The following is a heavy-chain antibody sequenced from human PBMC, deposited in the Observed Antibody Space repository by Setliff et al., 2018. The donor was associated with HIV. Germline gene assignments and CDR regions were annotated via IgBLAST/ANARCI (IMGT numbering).Heavy chain of an antibody. J-gene: IGHJ5*02. CDR2: IYNSVTT. V-gene: IGHV4-59*01. CDR3: ARGGTSSNWFGP. CDR1: GASISSNT. Sequence: PSETLSLTCIVSGASISSNTWSWIRQAPGKGLQWIGFIYNSVTTNYNPSLKSRVTISLDTSKNQFSPKLTSVTAADTAVYYCARGGTSSNWFGPWGQGTLVTVSS. D-gene: IGHD2-2*01.